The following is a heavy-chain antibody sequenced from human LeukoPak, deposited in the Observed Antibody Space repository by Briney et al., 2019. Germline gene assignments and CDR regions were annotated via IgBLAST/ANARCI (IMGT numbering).Heavy chain of an antibody. CDR3: ARSYNVMVRGAGRAFDI. CDR2: IFNSGST. J-gene: IGHJ3*02. CDR1: GGSISSSNYY. V-gene: IGHV4-39*07. Sequence: SETLSLTCTVSGGSISSSNYYWGWIRQPPGKGLEWIGYIFNSGSTYYNPSLKSRVTILVDTSKNQFSLKLSSVTAADTAVYYCARSYNVMVRGAGRAFDIWGQGTMVTVSS. D-gene: IGHD3-10*01.